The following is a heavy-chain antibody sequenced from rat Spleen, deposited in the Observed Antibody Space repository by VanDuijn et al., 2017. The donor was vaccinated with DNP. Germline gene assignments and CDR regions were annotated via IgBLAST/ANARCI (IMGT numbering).Heavy chain of an antibody. D-gene: IGHD1-2*01. J-gene: IGHJ2*01. CDR3: ARWGSHFDY. V-gene: IGHV3-1*01. CDR1: GYSITSNY. CDR2: ISYSGST. Sequence: EVQLQESGSGLVKPSQSLSLTCSVTGYSITSNYWGWIRKFPGNKLEYIGHISYSGSTNYNPSLKSRLSITRDTSKNHFLLHLNSVTTEDTATYYCARWGSHFDYWGQGVMVTVSS.